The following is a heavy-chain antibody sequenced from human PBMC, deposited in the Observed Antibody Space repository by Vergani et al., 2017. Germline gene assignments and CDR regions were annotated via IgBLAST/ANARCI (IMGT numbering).Heavy chain of an antibody. Sequence: QVTLKESGPVLVKPTETLTLTCTVSGFSLSNARMGVSWIRQPPGKALEWLAHIFSNDEKSYSTSLKSRLTSSKDTSKSQVVLTMTNMDPVDTATYYCARVSYYDFWSGYYTRLFDYWGQGTLVTVSS. V-gene: IGHV2-26*01. CDR2: IFSNDEK. CDR3: ARVSYYDFWSGYYTRLFDY. D-gene: IGHD3-3*01. CDR1: GFSLSNARMG. J-gene: IGHJ4*02.